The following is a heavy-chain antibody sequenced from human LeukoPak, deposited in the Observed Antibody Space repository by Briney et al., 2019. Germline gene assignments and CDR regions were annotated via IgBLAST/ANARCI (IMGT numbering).Heavy chain of an antibody. Sequence: AESLTLSCAASGFSFSTTWMHWVRHPPGKGLEWVALIYSDSSRTTYADSVKGRFTISRDNAKNTVYLQMSSLRVEDTAVYFCTKDAGYASDDWGQGILV. D-gene: IGHD5-18*01. CDR1: GFSFSTTW. V-gene: IGHV3-74*01. CDR2: IYSDSSRT. J-gene: IGHJ4*02. CDR3: TKDAGYASDD.